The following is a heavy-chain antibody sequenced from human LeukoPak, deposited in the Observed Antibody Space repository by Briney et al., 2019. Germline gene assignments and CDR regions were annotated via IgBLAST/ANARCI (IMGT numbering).Heavy chain of an antibody. CDR2: INHSGST. CDR3: ARGHSSSWYAKGWFDP. D-gene: IGHD6-13*01. CDR1: GGSFSGYY. J-gene: IGHJ5*02. Sequence: SETLSLTCAAYGGSFSGYYWSWIRQPPGKGLEWIGEINHSGSTNYNPSLKSRVTISVDTSKNQFSLKLSSLTAAATAVYYCARGHSSSWYAKGWFDPWGQGTLVTVSS. V-gene: IGHV4-34*01.